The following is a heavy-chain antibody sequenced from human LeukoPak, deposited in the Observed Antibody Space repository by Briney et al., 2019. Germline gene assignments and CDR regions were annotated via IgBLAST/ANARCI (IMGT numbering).Heavy chain of an antibody. J-gene: IGHJ3*02. D-gene: IGHD3-9*01. Sequence: SETLSLTCTVSGGSISSSSYYWGWIRQPPGKGLEWIGSICYSGSTYYNPSLKSRVTISVDTSKNQFSLKLSSVTAADTAVYYCARAGSVDWLLAQSFSQNAFDIWGQGTMVTVSS. CDR2: ICYSGST. CDR3: ARAGSVDWLLAQSFSQNAFDI. V-gene: IGHV4-39*07. CDR1: GGSISSSSYY.